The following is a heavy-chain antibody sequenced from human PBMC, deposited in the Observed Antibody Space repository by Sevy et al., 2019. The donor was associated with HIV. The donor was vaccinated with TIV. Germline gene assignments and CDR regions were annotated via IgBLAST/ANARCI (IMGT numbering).Heavy chain of an antibody. V-gene: IGHV1-2*06. CDR2: INPNGGGT. Sequence: ASVKVSCKASGYTFTGYYMHWVRQAPGQGLESMGRINPNGGGTNYAQKFQGRVTMTRDTSISTAYMELSRLRSDDTAVYYCARVRYCSGGSCYSHLDYWGQRTLVTVSS. CDR1: GYTFTGYY. D-gene: IGHD2-15*01. J-gene: IGHJ4*02. CDR3: ARVRYCSGGSCYSHLDY.